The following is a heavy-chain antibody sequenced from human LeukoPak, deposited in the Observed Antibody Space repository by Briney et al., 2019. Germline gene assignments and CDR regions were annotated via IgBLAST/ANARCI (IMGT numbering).Heavy chain of an antibody. V-gene: IGHV1-24*01. CDR1: GYTLTELS. CDR2: FDPEDGET. D-gene: IGHD2-2*01. CDR3: AIGTSLGWVFDY. Sequence: ASVRVSCKVSGYTLTELSMHWVRQAPGKGLEWMGGFDPEDGETIYAQKFQGRVTMTEDTSTDTAYMELNSLRSEDTAVYYCAIGTSLGWVFDYWGQGTLVTVSS. J-gene: IGHJ4*02.